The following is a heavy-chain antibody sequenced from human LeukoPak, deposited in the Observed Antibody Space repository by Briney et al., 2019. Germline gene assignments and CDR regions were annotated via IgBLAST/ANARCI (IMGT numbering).Heavy chain of an antibody. CDR2: INAYNGDA. CDR1: GYSFASFG. D-gene: IGHD3-10*01. J-gene: IGHJ6*02. Sequence: GSVKVSCTASGYSFASFGINWVRQAPGQGLEWMGWINAYNGDASYAQKLQGRVTMTTDTSTSTAYMELSSLRSEDTAVYYCARDPYYGSGSYYYHYCMDVWGQGTTVTVSS. CDR3: ARDPYYGSGSYYYHYCMDV. V-gene: IGHV1-18*01.